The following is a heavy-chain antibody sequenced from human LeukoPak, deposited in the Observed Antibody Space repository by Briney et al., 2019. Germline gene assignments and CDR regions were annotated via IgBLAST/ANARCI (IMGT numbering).Heavy chain of an antibody. Sequence: GGSLRLSCAASGFSFSTYGMFWVRQAPGKGLEWVGVISYDGSNQYYADSVKGRFTISRDTSKNTLYLQMDSLRAEDTAVYYCAKGDFWNGLGEYFLYWGQGILVTVSS. V-gene: IGHV3-33*05. CDR3: AKGDFWNGLGEYFLY. J-gene: IGHJ1*01. D-gene: IGHD3-3*01. CDR1: GFSFSTYG. CDR2: ISYDGSNQ.